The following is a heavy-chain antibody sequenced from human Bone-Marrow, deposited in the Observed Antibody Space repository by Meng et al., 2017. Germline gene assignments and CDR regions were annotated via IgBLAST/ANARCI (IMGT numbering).Heavy chain of an antibody. CDR2: ISSSGSTI. CDR1: GFTFSSYE. CDR3: ASTNDYGDPYFDY. J-gene: IGHJ4*02. D-gene: IGHD4-17*01. V-gene: IGHV3-48*03. Sequence: GGSLRLSCAASGFTFSSYEMSWVRQAPGKGLEWVSYISSSGSTIYYADSVKGRFTISRDNAKNSLYLQMNSLRAEDTAVYYCASTNDYGDPYFDYWGQGTLVTVSS.